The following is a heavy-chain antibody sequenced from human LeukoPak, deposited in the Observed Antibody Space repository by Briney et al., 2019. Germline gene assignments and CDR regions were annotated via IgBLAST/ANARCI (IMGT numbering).Heavy chain of an antibody. V-gene: IGHV1-8*01. CDR3: ARSGFGSGITFDL. Sequence: ASVKVSCKASGYTFTSYDINWVRQAPGQGLEWMGWMNPNSGDTGYPQKFQGRVTMTRDTSITTAYMELSSLRSEDTAVYYCARSGFGSGITFDLWGQGTLVTVSS. CDR2: MNPNSGDT. D-gene: IGHD3-10*01. CDR1: GYTFTSYD. J-gene: IGHJ5*02.